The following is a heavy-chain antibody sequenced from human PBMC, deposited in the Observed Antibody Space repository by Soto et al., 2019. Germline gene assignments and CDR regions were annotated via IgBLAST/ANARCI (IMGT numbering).Heavy chain of an antibody. V-gene: IGHV1-69*06. Sequence: QVQLVQSGAEVKKPGSSVKVSCKASGGTFNTFAISWVRQAPGQGLEWMRGIIPIFGPANYAEKFQGRVTITADKSTSTAYLEFTSLTSEDTAVYYCARAAKRFFDYWGQGTLVTVSS. CDR2: IIPIFGPA. CDR3: ARAAKRFFDY. CDR1: GGTFNTFA. J-gene: IGHJ4*02.